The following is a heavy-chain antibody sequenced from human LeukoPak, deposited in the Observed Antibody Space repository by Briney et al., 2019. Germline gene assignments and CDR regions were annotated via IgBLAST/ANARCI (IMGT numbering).Heavy chain of an antibody. D-gene: IGHD2-2*02. CDR3: ARAQRPYCSSTSCYKPYYYYMDV. Sequence: PSETLSLTCTVSGGSISSYYWSWLRQPAGKGLEWIGRIYTSGSTNYNPSLKSRVTMSVDTSKNQFSLKLSSVTAADTAVYYCARAQRPYCSSTSCYKPYYYYMDVWGKGTTVTVSS. J-gene: IGHJ6*03. V-gene: IGHV4-4*07. CDR2: IYTSGST. CDR1: GGSISSYY.